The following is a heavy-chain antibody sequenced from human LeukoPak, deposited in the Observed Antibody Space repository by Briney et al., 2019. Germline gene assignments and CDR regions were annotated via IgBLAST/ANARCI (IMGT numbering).Heavy chain of an antibody. CDR2: IIPIFGTA. J-gene: IGHJ4*02. D-gene: IGHD5-18*01. CDR3: ARDGGGYSYGYHY. CDR1: GGTFSSYA. V-gene: IGHV1-69*13. Sequence: GASVKVSCKASGGTFSSYAISWVRQAPGQGLEWVGGIIPIFGTANYAQKFQGRVTITADESTSTAYMELSSLRPEDTAMYYCARDGGGYSYGYHYWGQGTLVTVSS.